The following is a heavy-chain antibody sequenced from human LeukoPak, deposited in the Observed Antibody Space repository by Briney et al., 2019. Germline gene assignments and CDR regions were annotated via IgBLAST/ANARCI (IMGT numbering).Heavy chain of an antibody. J-gene: IGHJ5*02. D-gene: IGHD1-14*01. V-gene: IGHV4-34*01. CDR1: GGSFSGYY. CDR2: INHSGST. Sequence: KPSETLSLTCAVYGGSFSGYYWSWIRQPPGKGLEWIGEINHSGSTNYNPSLKSRVTISVDTSKNQFSLKLSSVTAADTAVYYCARARRSRWFDPWGQGTLVTVSS. CDR3: ARARRSRWFDP.